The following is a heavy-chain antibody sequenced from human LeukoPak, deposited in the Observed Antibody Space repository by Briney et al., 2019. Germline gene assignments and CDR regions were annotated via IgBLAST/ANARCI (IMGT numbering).Heavy chain of an antibody. CDR3: ARAYYYGSSGYYSFDY. D-gene: IGHD3-22*01. CDR2: ISATGSTT. CDR1: GLTFSTYA. Sequence: GGSLRLSCTASGLTFSTYALSWVRQTPGKGLEWLSVISATGSTTYYADSVKGRFTISRDNSKNTLYLQMNSLRAEDTAVYYCARAYYYGSSGYYSFDYWGQGTLVAVSS. J-gene: IGHJ4*02. V-gene: IGHV3-23*01.